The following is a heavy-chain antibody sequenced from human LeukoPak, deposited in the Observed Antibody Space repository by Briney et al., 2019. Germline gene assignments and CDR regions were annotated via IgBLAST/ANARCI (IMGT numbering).Heavy chain of an antibody. Sequence: GGSLRLSCVASGFTVSGNYMSWVRQAPGKGLECVSLIYSGGGTSYADSVKDRFTISRDNSKNTLYLQMNSLRTEDTAVYYCAKAEGYDILTGLDYWGQGTLVTVSS. CDR2: IYSGGGT. CDR3: AKAEGYDILTGLDY. CDR1: GFTVSGNY. V-gene: IGHV3-66*01. J-gene: IGHJ4*02. D-gene: IGHD3-9*01.